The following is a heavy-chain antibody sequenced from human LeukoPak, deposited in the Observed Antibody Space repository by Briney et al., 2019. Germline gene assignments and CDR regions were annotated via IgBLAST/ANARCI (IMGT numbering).Heavy chain of an antibody. CDR3: VKAYCGSTICYGGGKIDY. CDR1: GFTFINYG. V-gene: IGHV3-30*02. J-gene: IGHJ4*02. Sequence: QPGGSLRLSCAASGFTFINYGMHWVRQAPGKGLEWVTFIPYDGSNKYYADSVKGRSTISRDNSKNTLYLQMNSLRAEDTAVYYCVKAYCGSTICYGGGKIDYWGQGTLVTVSS. D-gene: IGHD2-2*01. CDR2: IPYDGSNK.